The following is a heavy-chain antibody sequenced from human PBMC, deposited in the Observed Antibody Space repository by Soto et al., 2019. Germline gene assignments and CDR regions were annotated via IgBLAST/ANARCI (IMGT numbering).Heavy chain of an antibody. CDR2: ISDNGDTT. Sequence: GGSLRLSCAASGFTFSGHAMSWVRQAPGKGLEWVSAISDNGDTTYYADSVKGRLTISRDNSKNILYLQMNNLRGEASAIYYCTGRVAAGTLNWFDPWGQGTLVTVSS. CDR3: TGRVAAGTLNWFDP. D-gene: IGHD6-13*01. CDR1: GFTFSGHA. J-gene: IGHJ5*02. V-gene: IGHV3-23*01.